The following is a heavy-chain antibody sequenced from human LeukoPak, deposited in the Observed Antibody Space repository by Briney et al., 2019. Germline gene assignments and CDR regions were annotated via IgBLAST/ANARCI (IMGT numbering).Heavy chain of an antibody. D-gene: IGHD3-22*01. J-gene: IGHJ4*02. V-gene: IGHV4-34*01. CDR2: INDSGST. Sequence: SETLSLTCAVYGGSFSGYYWSWIRQPPGKGLEWIGEINDSGSTNDNPSLKSRVTVSVDTSKNQFSLKLSSVTAADTAVYYCAGYDSSGYNYWGQGTLVTVSP. CDR1: GGSFSGYY. CDR3: AGYDSSGYNY.